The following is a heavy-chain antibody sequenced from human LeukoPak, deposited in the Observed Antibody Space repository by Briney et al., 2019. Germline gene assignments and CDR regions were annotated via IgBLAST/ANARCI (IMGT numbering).Heavy chain of an antibody. V-gene: IGHV3-21*01. D-gene: IGHD3-9*01. J-gene: IGHJ4*02. Sequence: PGGSLRLSCAASGFTFSSYSMNWVRQAPGKGLEWVSSISSSSSYIYYADSVKGRFTISRDNAKNSLYLKMNSLRAEDTAVYYCARANKIRYFDWAYFDYWGQGTLVTVSS. CDR1: GFTFSSYS. CDR2: ISSSSSYI. CDR3: ARANKIRYFDWAYFDY.